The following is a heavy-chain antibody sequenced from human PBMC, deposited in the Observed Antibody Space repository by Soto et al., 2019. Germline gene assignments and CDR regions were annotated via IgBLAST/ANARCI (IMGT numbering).Heavy chain of an antibody. CDR1: GFAFKNYA. CDR2: ISYDGSNN. Sequence: QVQLVESGGGVVQPGRSLRLSCAASGFAFKNYAMHWVRQAPGKGLAWVAVISYDGSNNHYADSVTGRFTISRDNSKNTLFLQMNSLRADDTAVYYCAREEYANFYFDYWGQGTLVTVPS. CDR3: AREEYANFYFDY. V-gene: IGHV3-30-3*01. D-gene: IGHD2-8*01. J-gene: IGHJ4*02.